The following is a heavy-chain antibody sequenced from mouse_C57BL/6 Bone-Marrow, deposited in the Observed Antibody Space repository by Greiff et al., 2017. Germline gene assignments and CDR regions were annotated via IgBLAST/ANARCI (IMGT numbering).Heavy chain of an antibody. CDR3: ARETLGVWMDY. CDR1: GFTFSDYY. V-gene: IGHV5-16*01. CDR2: INYVGSST. D-gene: IGHD2-10*02. Sequence: EVHLVESEGGLVQPGSSMKLSCTASGFTFSDYYMACVRPVPETGLEWVANINYVGSSTSYLDSLKSRFIISRDNAKNILYLQMSSLKSEDTATYYCARETLGVWMDYWGQGTSVTVSS. J-gene: IGHJ4*01.